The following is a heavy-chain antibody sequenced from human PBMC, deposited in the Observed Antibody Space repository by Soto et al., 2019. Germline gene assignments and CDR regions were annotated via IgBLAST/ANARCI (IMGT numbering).Heavy chain of an antibody. D-gene: IGHD2-21*01. V-gene: IGHV1-46*01. CDR2: ISPAGGRK. CDR3: STSDPCHY. CDR1: GYTFTTYY. Sequence: ASVKVSCKASGYTFTTYYMHWVRQAPGQRLEWMGIISPAGGRKSYAQKFQGRVTMTRDTTTSTVYMELSSRRSEATAVYYYSTSDPCHYWGQGTLVTVSS. J-gene: IGHJ4*02.